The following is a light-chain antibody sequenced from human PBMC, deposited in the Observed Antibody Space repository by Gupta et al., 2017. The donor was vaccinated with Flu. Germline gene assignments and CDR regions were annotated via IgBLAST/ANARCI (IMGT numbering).Light chain of an antibody. CDR3: CYFGGTGTWI. CDR2: PDS. V-gene: IGLV2-11*01. CDR1: TSDVGGFDS. J-gene: IGLJ2*01. Sequence: QSALTQPRSVSGTPGQSVTMSCTGATSDVGGFDSVSWYHQRPGEAPQLIISPDSQRPAGVGHRFSASRSGNTAALTISGLQPVDEGDYYCCYFGGTGTWIFGAGTTLTVL.